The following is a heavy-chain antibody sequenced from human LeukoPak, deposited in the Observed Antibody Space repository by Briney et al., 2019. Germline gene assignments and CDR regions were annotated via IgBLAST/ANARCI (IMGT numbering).Heavy chain of an antibody. J-gene: IGHJ4*02. V-gene: IGHV3-30*03. D-gene: IGHD4-17*01. Sequence: GSLRLSCAASGFSFSNFGMHWVRQPPGKGLEWVAVLSYVEHTAYAESVKGRFSISRDVSESTLYLQMDSLRVEDTAVYYCARLNRPGHEYGDYEYCDSWGQGTLVTVSS. CDR3: ARLNRPGHEYGDYEYCDS. CDR1: GFSFSNFG. CDR2: LSYVEHT.